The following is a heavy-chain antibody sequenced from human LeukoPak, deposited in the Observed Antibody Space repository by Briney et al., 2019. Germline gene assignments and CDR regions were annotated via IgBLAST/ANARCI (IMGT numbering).Heavy chain of an antibody. D-gene: IGHD3-10*01. Sequence: KPSETLSLTCTVSGGSISSYYWSWIRQPPGKGLEWIGYIYYSGSTNYNPSLKSRVTISVDTSKNQFSLKLSSVTAADTAVYYCASHYYGSGSQLDYWGQGTLVTVSS. CDR3: ASHYYGSGSQLDY. V-gene: IGHV4-59*12. CDR2: IYYSGST. CDR1: GGSISSYY. J-gene: IGHJ4*02.